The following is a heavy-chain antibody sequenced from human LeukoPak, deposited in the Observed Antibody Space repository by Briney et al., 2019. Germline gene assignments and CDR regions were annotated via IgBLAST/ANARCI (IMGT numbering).Heavy chain of an antibody. Sequence: GSLRPSCAASGFTCSSCWMSWVRQAPGKGLEWVANIKQDGSAKYYVDSVKGRFTISRDNAKNSLYLQMNSLRAEDTAVYYCARIYNDFWSGYIHYDYWGQGTLVTVSS. CDR2: IKQDGSAK. V-gene: IGHV3-7*01. D-gene: IGHD3-3*01. CDR1: GFTCSSCW. CDR3: ARIYNDFWSGYIHYDY. J-gene: IGHJ4*02.